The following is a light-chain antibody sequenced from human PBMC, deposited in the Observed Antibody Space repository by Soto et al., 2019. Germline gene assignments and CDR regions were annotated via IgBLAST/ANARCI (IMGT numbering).Light chain of an antibody. Sequence: IVLTQSPATLSFSPGIRSTLSFMASQNISNYLIWYQQKPGQAPRLLIYDVSNRATGIPSRFSGSGSGTEFTLTISSLQPDDFATYYCQHYNSYSEAFGQGTKVDIK. CDR3: QHYNSYSEA. CDR2: DVS. CDR1: QNISNY. J-gene: IGKJ1*01. V-gene: IGKV3-11*01.